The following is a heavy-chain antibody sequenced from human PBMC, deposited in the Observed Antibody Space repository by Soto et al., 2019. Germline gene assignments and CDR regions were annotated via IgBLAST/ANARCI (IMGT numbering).Heavy chain of an antibody. Sequence: PSETLSLTCAVSGGSINSGGYSWSWIRQPPGKGLEWIGYIYHSGSTYYNPSLKSRVTISVDGSKHQFSLKLSSVTAADTAVYYCARGRGGYGDLDYWGQATMVIVYS. CDR2: IYHSGST. CDR1: GGSINSGGYS. J-gene: IGHJ4*02. CDR3: ARGRGGYGDLDY. V-gene: IGHV4-30-2*01. D-gene: IGHD4-17*01.